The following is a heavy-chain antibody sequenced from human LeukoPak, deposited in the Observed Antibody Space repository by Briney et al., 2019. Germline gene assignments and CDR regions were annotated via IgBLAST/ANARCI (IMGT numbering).Heavy chain of an antibody. D-gene: IGHD5-18*01. CDR2: INPSGGST. Sequence: ASVTVSCXAXGYTFTSYYMHWVRQAPGQGLEWMGIINPSGGSTSYAQKFQGRVTMTRDMSTSTVYMELSSLRSEDTAVYYCARDEVNTAMVLWGQGTMVTVSS. J-gene: IGHJ3*01. CDR3: ARDEVNTAMVL. CDR1: GYTFTSYY. V-gene: IGHV1-46*01.